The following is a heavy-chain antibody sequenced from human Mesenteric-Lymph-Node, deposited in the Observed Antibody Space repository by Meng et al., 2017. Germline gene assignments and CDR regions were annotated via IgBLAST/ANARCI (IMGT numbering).Heavy chain of an antibody. Sequence: GESLKISCAASGFTFSSYAMHWVRQAPGKGLEWVAVISYDGSNKYYADSVKGRFTISRDNSKNTLYLQMNSLRAEDTAVYYCARDCKGNSVCCYYYYYGMDVWGQGTTVTVSS. J-gene: IGHJ6*02. CDR2: ISYDGSNK. CDR1: GFTFSSYA. D-gene: IGHD4-23*01. V-gene: IGHV3-30*01. CDR3: ARDCKGNSVCCYYYYYGMDV.